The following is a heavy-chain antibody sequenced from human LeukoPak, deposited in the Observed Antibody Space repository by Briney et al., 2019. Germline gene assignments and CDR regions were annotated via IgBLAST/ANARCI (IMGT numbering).Heavy chain of an antibody. CDR1: GGTFSSYA. J-gene: IGHJ4*02. V-gene: IGHV1-8*02. CDR2: MNPNSGNT. CDR3: ARAVYGSGRYVDY. Sequence: ASVKVSCKASGGTFSSYAISWVRQAPGQGLEWMGWMNPNSGNTGYAQKFQGRVTMTRNTSISTAYMELSSLRSEDTAVYYCARAVYGSGRYVDYWGQGTLVTVSS. D-gene: IGHD3-10*01.